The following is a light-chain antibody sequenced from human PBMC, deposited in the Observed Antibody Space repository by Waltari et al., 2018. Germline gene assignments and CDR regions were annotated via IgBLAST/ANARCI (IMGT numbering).Light chain of an antibody. CDR3: QNHERLPAV. J-gene: IGKJ1*01. CDR1: QSIGRY. Sequence: EIVLTQSPGTLSLSPGERATLSCRASQSIGRYLIWYQQKPGQAPRLLIYGASTRAAGIPDRFSGSESGTDFSLTISRLEPEDFAVYYCQNHERLPAVFGRGTKVEIK. CDR2: GAS. V-gene: IGKV3-20*01.